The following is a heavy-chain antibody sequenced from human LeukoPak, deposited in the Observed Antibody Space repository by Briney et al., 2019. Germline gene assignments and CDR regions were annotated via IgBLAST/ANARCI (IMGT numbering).Heavy chain of an antibody. CDR3: ARDSSSGWEGGYFDY. D-gene: IGHD6-19*01. CDR1: GGTFSSYA. J-gene: IGHJ4*02. Sequence: GASVKVSCKASGGTFSSYAISWVRQAPGQGLEWMGGIIPIFGTANYAQKFQGRVTITADKSTSTAYMELSSLRSEDTAVYYCARDSSSGWEGGYFDYWGQGTLVTVSS. CDR2: IIPIFGTA. V-gene: IGHV1-69*06.